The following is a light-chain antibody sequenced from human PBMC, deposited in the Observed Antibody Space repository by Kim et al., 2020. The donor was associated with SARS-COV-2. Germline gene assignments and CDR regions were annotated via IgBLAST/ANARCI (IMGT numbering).Light chain of an antibody. CDR3: QSYDISNVI. CDR2: EDS. J-gene: IGLJ2*01. V-gene: IGLV6-57*03. CDR1: SANIADNY. Sequence: PISCPRTSANIADNYVRWYQQRPGSAPTIGIYEDSERPSGVPDRFSGSIDTSSSSASLTISGLKTEDEADYYCQSYDISNVIFGGGTQLTVL.